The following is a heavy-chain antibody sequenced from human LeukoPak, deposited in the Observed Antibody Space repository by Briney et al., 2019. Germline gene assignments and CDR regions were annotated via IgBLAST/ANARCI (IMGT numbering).Heavy chain of an antibody. Sequence: PSETLSLTCTVSGGSISIFYWSWIRQPPGKGLEWIGYIYDSVNTNYNPSLKGRVTISVDMSRNQFSLKLNSVTAADTAIYYCARDRELGVWGQGTTVTVS. CDR3: ARDRELGV. D-gene: IGHD1-26*01. J-gene: IGHJ6*02. CDR1: GGSISIFY. V-gene: IGHV4-59*01. CDR2: IYDSVNT.